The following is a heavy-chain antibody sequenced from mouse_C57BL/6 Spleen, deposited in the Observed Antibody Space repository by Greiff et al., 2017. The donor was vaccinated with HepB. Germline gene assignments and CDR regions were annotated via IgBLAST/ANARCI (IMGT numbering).Heavy chain of an antibody. CDR3: ARANWPYWYFDV. J-gene: IGHJ1*03. CDR2: IYPGSGST. Sequence: QVQLQQPGAELVKPGASVKMSCKASGYTFTSYWITWVKQRPGQGLEWLGDIYPGSGSTNYNEKFKSKATLTVDTSSSTAYMQLSSLTSEDSAVYDCARANWPYWYFDVWCKGTTVTVSS. V-gene: IGHV1-55*01. CDR1: GYTFTSYW. D-gene: IGHD4-1*02.